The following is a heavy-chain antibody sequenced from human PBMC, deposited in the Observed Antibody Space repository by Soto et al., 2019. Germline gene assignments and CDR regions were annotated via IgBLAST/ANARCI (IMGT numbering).Heavy chain of an antibody. V-gene: IGHV4-61*01. CDR2: MYYSGNT. CDR3: ARVNLDYVTGMDV. J-gene: IGHJ6*02. D-gene: IGHD4-17*01. Sequence: SETLSLTCTVSGGSVSSGSYYWSWIRQPPGNGLEWIGHMYYSGNTNYNPSLRSRVTISVDTSKNQFSLKLTSVTAADTAVHYCARVNLDYVTGMDVWGQGTTVTVSS. CDR1: GGSVSSGSYY.